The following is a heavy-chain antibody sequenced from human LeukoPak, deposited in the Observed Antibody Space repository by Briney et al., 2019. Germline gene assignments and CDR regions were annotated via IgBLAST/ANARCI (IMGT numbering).Heavy chain of an antibody. Sequence: SQTLSLTCTVSGGSISSGGYYWSWIRQPPGKGLEWIGYIYHSGSTYYNPSLKSRVTISVDRSKNQFSLKLSSVTAADTAVYYCARITIFGVVIIDYWGQGTLVTVSS. CDR3: ARITIFGVVIIDY. V-gene: IGHV4-30-2*01. J-gene: IGHJ4*02. D-gene: IGHD3-3*01. CDR2: IYHSGST. CDR1: GGSISSGGYY.